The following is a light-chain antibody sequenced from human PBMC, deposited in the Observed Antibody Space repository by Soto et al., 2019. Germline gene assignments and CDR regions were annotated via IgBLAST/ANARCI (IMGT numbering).Light chain of an antibody. V-gene: IGLV1-44*01. CDR2: SNN. J-gene: IGLJ2*01. CDR3: AAWDDSLNGVV. CDR1: SSNIGSNT. Sequence: QSVLTQPPSASGTPGQRGTISCSGSSSNIGSNTVNWYQQLPGTAPKLLIYSNNQRPSGVPDRFSGSKSGTSASRAIIGLQSEDAADYYCAAWDDSLNGVVFGGGTKLTVL.